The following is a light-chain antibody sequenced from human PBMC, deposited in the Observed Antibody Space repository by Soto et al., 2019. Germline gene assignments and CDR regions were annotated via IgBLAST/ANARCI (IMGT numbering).Light chain of an antibody. Sequence: QSVLTQPTSVSGSPGQSIAIPCTGNGNDIGAYDYVSWYQQHPGKAPRLLIHGVRNRPPGISSRFSGFKSGLTASLTISGLQAEDEADYYCSSFTTSRLYVFGQGTKGTVL. CDR2: GVR. CDR3: SSFTTSRLYV. V-gene: IGLV2-14*01. CDR1: GNDIGAYDY. J-gene: IGLJ1*01.